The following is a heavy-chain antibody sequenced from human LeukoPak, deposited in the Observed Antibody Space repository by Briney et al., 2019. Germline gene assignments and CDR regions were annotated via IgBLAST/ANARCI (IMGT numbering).Heavy chain of an antibody. CDR1: GGTFSSYA. CDR3: ARDIPHGSGSYYNAIDY. D-gene: IGHD3-10*01. V-gene: IGHV1-69*01. Sequence: GSSVKVSCKASGGTFSSYAISWVRQAPGQGLEWMGGIIPIFGTANYAQKFQGRVTITADGSTSTAYMELSSLRSDDTAVYYCARDIPHGSGSYYNAIDYWGQGTLVTVSS. CDR2: IIPIFGTA. J-gene: IGHJ4*02.